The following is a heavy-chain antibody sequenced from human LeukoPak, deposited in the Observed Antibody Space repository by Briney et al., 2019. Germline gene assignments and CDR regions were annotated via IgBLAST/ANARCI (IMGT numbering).Heavy chain of an antibody. CDR1: GFTFSSYS. CDR3: ARVVGSWSYTSDY. J-gene: IGHJ4*02. V-gene: IGHV3-21*01. CDR2: ISSSSSYI. Sequence: PGGSLRLSCAASGFTFSSYSMNWVRQAPGKGLEWVSSISSSSSYIYYADSVKGRFTISRDNAKNSLYLQMNSLRAEDTAVYYCARVVGSWSYTSDYWGQGTLVTVSS. D-gene: IGHD6-13*01.